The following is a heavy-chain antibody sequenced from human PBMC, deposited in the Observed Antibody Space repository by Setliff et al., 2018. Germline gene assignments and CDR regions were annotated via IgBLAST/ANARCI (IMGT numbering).Heavy chain of an antibody. V-gene: IGHV1-46*02. CDR2: INCTGGSA. D-gene: IGHD3-22*01. Sequence: ASVKVSCKASGYNFKTYAISWVWQAPGQGLGWMGVINCTGGSATYAQKFQGRVTMTRDTSTGTAYMELSSLRSEDTAVYYCATTYYYDSSGYYSWYFDYWGQGTLVTVSS. J-gene: IGHJ4*02. CDR1: GYNFKTYA. CDR3: ATTYYYDSSGYYSWYFDY.